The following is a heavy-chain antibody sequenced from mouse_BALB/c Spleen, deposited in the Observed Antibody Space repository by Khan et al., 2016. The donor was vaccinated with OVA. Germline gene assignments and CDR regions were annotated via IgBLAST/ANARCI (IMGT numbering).Heavy chain of an antibody. V-gene: IGHV1-4*01. CDR1: GYTFTSYT. CDR2: INPSSGYT. J-gene: IGHJ3*01. D-gene: IGHD2-14*01. CDR3: AREGAYYRSDGWFAY. Sequence: QVQLQQSGTELARPGASVKMSCKASGYTFTSYTMHWVKQRPGQGLEWIGYINPSSGYTNYNQKFKDKATLTADKSYITAYMQLSSLTSEDTAIYYGAREGAYYRSDGWFAYWGQGTLVTVSA.